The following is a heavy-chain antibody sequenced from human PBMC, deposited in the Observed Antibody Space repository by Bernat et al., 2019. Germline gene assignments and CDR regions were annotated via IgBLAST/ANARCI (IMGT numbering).Heavy chain of an antibody. Sequence: VQLQQWGAGLLKPSETLSLTCAVYGGSFSGYYWSWIRQPPGKGLEWVGRIKSKTDGGTTDYAAPVKGRFTISRDDSTNTLYLQMNSLKTEDTAVYYCTTDRPLVYYYYYMDVWGKGTTVTVSS. CDR3: TTDRPLVYYYYYMDV. D-gene: IGHD2-8*02. CDR1: GGSFSGYY. V-gene: IGHV3-15*01. J-gene: IGHJ6*03. CDR2: IKSKTDGGTT.